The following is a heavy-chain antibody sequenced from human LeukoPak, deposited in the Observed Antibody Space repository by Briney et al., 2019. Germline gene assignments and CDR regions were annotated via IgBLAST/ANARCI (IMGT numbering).Heavy chain of an antibody. Sequence: AVKVSCKAAGGTFSSYTISSGRHAPGQGLGWMGRIIIILGVANYAQKFQGRVTSTADKPTSTAYMELSSLRPDDTAVYYCARAGSEAFDIWGQGTMVTVSS. V-gene: IGHV1-69*02. CDR1: GGTFSSYT. CDR3: ARAGSEAFDI. D-gene: IGHD1-14*01. CDR2: IIIILGVA. J-gene: IGHJ3*02.